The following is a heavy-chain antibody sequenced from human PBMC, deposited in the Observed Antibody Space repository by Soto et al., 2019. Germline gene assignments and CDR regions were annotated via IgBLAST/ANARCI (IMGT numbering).Heavy chain of an antibody. CDR2: IYYNGST. J-gene: IGHJ6*02. CDR1: GGFISTGSYY. V-gene: IGHV4-30-4*01. Sequence: VQLQESGPGLVKSSQTLSLNCAVSGGFISTGSYYWSWIRQPPGKGLEWIGYIYYNGSTYSSPCLKSRVAISVDTSKNQFSLKLSAATAADTAVYYCARTLRYLEWLSGMDVWGQGTTVTVSS. CDR3: ARTLRYLEWLSGMDV. D-gene: IGHD3-3*01.